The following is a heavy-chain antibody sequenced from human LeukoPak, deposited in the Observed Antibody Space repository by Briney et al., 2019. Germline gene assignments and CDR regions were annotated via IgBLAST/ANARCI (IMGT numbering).Heavy chain of an antibody. D-gene: IGHD5-18*01. CDR2: ISSSSSTI. V-gene: IGHV3-48*01. Sequence: PGGSLRLSCAASGFTFSSYSMNWVRQAPGKGLEWVSYISSSSSTIYYADSVKGRFTISRDNSKNTLYLQMNSLRAEDTAVYYCARSHPYSYGSDWLNYWGQGTLVTVSS. J-gene: IGHJ4*02. CDR1: GFTFSSYS. CDR3: ARSHPYSYGSDWLNY.